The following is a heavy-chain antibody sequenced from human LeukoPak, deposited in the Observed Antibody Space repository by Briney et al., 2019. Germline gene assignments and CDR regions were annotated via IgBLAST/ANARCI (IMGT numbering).Heavy chain of an antibody. J-gene: IGHJ4*02. D-gene: IGHD6-13*01. Sequence: GGSLRLSCAASGFTFSSYTMNWARQAPGEGVEWLSSISSSSSYIYYADSVKGRFTISRDNAKNSLYLQMNSLRAEETAVYYCARGYGRADYWGQGTLVTVSS. CDR3: ARGYGRADY. CDR2: ISSSSSYI. V-gene: IGHV3-21*01. CDR1: GFTFSSYT.